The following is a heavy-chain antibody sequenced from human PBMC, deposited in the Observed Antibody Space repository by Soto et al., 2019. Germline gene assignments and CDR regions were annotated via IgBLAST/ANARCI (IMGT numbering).Heavy chain of an antibody. D-gene: IGHD3-9*01. V-gene: IGHV4-4*07. CDR1: GGSISSYY. Sequence: PXETLSLTCTVSGGSISSYYWSWIRQPAGKGLDWIGRIYTSGSTNYNPSLKSRVTMSVDTSKNQFSLKLSSVTAADTAVYYCARDRYYDILTGYQPFDYWGQGTLVTVSS. CDR2: IYTSGST. J-gene: IGHJ4*02. CDR3: ARDRYYDILTGYQPFDY.